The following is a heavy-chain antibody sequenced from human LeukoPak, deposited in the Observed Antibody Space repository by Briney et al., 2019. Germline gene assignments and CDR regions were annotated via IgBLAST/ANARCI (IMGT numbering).Heavy chain of an antibody. CDR1: GGTFSSYA. Sequence: ASVKVSCKASGGTFSSYAISWVRQAPGQGLEWMGRLIPILGITNYAQKFQGRVTITADKSTSTAYMELGSLRSEDTAVYYCARDAVAVVDATQVWYFDLWGRGTLVTVSS. CDR2: LIPILGIT. CDR3: ARDAVAVVDATQVWYFDL. D-gene: IGHD2-15*01. J-gene: IGHJ2*01. V-gene: IGHV1-69*04.